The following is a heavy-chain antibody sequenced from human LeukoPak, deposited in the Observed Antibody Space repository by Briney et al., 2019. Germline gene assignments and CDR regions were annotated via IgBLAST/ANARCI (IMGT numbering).Heavy chain of an antibody. CDR1: GGSISIRNYY. J-gene: IGHJ4*02. CDR3: ARDRRQRDYFDF. D-gene: IGHD1-1*01. V-gene: IGHV4-39*07. Sequence: SETLSLTCTVSGGSISIRNYYWAWIRQPPGRQLEWIGSVYSSGSLYYNPSRKSRVTISVDTSKNQFSLKLNSVTAADTAVYYCARDRRQRDYFDFWGQGARVTVSS. CDR2: VYSSGSL.